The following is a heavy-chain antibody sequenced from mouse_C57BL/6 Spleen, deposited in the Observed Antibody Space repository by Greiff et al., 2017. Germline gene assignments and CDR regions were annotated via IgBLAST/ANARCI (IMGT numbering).Heavy chain of an antibody. Sequence: VQLQQPGAELVRPGSSVKLSCKASGYTFTSYWMHWVKQRPIQGLEWIGNIDPSDSETHYNQKFKDKATLTVDKSSSTAYMQLSSLTSEDSAVYYCARAQITTVVATDYFDYWGQGTTLTVSS. CDR1: GYTFTSYW. J-gene: IGHJ2*01. D-gene: IGHD1-1*01. CDR2: IDPSDSET. V-gene: IGHV1-52*01. CDR3: ARAQITTVVATDYFDY.